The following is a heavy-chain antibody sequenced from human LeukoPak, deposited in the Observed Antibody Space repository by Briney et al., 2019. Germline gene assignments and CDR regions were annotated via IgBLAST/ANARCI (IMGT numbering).Heavy chain of an antibody. CDR1: GFTFSSYW. Sequence: GGSLRLSCAASGFTFSSYWMSWVRQAPGKGLEWVANIKQDGSEKYYVDSVKGRFTISRDNAKNSLYLQMNSLRAEDTAVYYCATAGSLTGTTTPLRYWGQGTLVTVSS. V-gene: IGHV3-7*01. CDR2: IKQDGSEK. D-gene: IGHD1-7*01. J-gene: IGHJ4*02. CDR3: ATAGSLTGTTTPLRY.